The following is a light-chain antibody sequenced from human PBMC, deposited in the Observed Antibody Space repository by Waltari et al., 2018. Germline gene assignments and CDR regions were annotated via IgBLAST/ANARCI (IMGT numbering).Light chain of an antibody. CDR2: STN. V-gene: IGLV8-61*01. J-gene: IGLJ3*02. Sequence: QTVVTQEPSFSVSPGGTVTLTCGFSSGSVSTRYYPSWYQPTPGQAPRTLIYSTNTRSSGVPDRFSGSILGNKAALTITGAQADDESDYYCVLYMGSGISVFGGGTKLTVL. CDR3: VLYMGSGISV. CDR1: SGSVSTRYY.